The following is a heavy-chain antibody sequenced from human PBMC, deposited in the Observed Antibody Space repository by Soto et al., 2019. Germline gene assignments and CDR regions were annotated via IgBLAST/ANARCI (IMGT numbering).Heavy chain of an antibody. CDR1: GFTFSSYG. J-gene: IGHJ4*02. D-gene: IGHD1-1*01. CDR3: ARGSPRNTDFDY. V-gene: IGHV3-33*01. CDR2: IWYDESNK. Sequence: QVQLVESGGGVVQPGRSLRLSCAASGFTFSSYGMHWVRQAPGKGLEWVAVIWYDESNKYYADSVKGRFTISRDNSKNTLYLQMNSLRAEDTAVYYCARGSPRNTDFDYWGQGTLVTVSS.